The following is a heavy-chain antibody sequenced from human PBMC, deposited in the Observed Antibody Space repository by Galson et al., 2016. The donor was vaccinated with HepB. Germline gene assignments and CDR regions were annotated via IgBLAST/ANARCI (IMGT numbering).Heavy chain of an antibody. D-gene: IGHD6-19*01. CDR1: GVTLSPYG. V-gene: IGHV3-33*01. CDR2: VWQDGSNK. Sequence: SLRLSCAASGVTLSPYGMHWVRQAPGKGLEWVAVVWQDGSNKVYADSVKGRFTISRGDSRSTVYLQMNSLRAEDTAVYFCARSDAVAGNIYYFDYWGQGTLVSVSS. J-gene: IGHJ4*02. CDR3: ARSDAVAGNIYYFDY.